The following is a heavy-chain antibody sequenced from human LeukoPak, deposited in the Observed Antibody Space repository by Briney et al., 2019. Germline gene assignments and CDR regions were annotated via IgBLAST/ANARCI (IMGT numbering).Heavy chain of an antibody. D-gene: IGHD4-17*01. Sequence: GASVKVSCKASGYTFTGYYMHWVRQAPGQGLEWMGWIIPKSGVTKYAQKFQGRVTMTRDTSISTAYMELSSLRADDTAVYYCARLANGDRNFDYWGQGTLVTVSS. CDR2: IIPKSGVT. J-gene: IGHJ4*02. CDR3: ARLANGDRNFDY. V-gene: IGHV1-2*02. CDR1: GYTFTGYY.